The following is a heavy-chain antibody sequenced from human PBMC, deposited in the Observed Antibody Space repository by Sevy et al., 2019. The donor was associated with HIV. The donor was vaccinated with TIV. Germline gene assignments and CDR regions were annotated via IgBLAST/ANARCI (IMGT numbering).Heavy chain of an antibody. Sequence: ASVKVSCKASGYTFTGYYMHWVRQAPGQGLEWMGWINPNSGGTNYAQKFQGRVTMTRDTSISTAYMELSRLRSDDTAVYYCGRLDILRYFDWLLGDYYGMDVWGQGTTGTVSS. J-gene: IGHJ6*02. CDR2: INPNSGGT. CDR1: GYTFTGYY. CDR3: GRLDILRYFDWLLGDYYGMDV. D-gene: IGHD3-9*01. V-gene: IGHV1-2*02.